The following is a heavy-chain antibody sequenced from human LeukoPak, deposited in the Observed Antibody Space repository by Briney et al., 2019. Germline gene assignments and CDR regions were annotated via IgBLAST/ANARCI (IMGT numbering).Heavy chain of an antibody. D-gene: IGHD3-22*01. V-gene: IGHV3-30*18. Sequence: PGRSLRLSCAASGFTFSSYGMHWVRQAPGKGLEWVAVISYDGSNKYYADSVKGRFTISRDNSKNTLYLQMNSLRAEDTAVYYYAKLASSGRRGWGQGTLVTVSS. CDR2: ISYDGSNK. J-gene: IGHJ4*02. CDR1: GFTFSSYG. CDR3: AKLASSGRRG.